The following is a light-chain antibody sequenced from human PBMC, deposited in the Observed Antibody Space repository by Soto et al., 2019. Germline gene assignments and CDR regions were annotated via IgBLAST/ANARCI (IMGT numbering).Light chain of an antibody. Sequence: QSALTQPASVSGSTGHSITISCTGTSSDVGGYNYVSWYQQHPGKAPKLMIYEVSNRPSGVSNRFSGSKSGNTASLTISGLQAEDEADYYCSSYTSSSTYVFGTGTKLTVL. CDR1: SSDVGGYNY. CDR3: SSYTSSSTYV. CDR2: EVS. V-gene: IGLV2-14*01. J-gene: IGLJ1*01.